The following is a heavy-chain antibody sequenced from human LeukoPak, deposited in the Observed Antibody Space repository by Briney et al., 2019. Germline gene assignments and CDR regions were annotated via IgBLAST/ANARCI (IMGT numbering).Heavy chain of an antibody. CDR3: ARHPSYYDRIDY. CDR1: GGSISSGSYY. J-gene: IGHJ4*02. CDR2: IYTSGST. Sequence: SETLSLTCTVSGGSISSGSYYWSWIRQPAGKGLEWIGRIYTSGSTNYNPSLKSRVTISVDTSKNQFSLKLSSVTAADTAVYYCARHPSYYDRIDYWGQGTLVTVSS. D-gene: IGHD3-22*01. V-gene: IGHV4-61*02.